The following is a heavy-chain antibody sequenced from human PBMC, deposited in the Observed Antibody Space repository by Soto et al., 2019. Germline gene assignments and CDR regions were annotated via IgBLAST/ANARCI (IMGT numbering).Heavy chain of an antibody. V-gene: IGHV1-46*03. CDR2: INPSGGST. J-gene: IGHJ6*02. CDR1: GDTFTSYY. CDR3: ASHYDYGDYYYYYGMDV. Sequence: ASVKVSCKASGDTFTSYYMHWVRQAPGQGFEWMGIINPSGGSTSYAQKFQGRVTMTRDTSTSTVYMELSSLRSEDTAVYYCASHYDYGDYYYYYGMDVWGQGTTVTVSS. D-gene: IGHD4-17*01.